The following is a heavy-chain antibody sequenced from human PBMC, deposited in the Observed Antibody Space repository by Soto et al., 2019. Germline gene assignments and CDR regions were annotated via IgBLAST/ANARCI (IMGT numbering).Heavy chain of an antibody. Sequence: GGSLRLSCAASGFTVSSNYMSWVRQAPGKGLEWVSVIYSGGSTYYADSVKGRFTISRDNSKNTLYLQMNSLRAEDTAVYYCARASSSSSLLGAFDIWGQGTMVTVSS. CDR3: ARASSSSSLLGAFDI. CDR2: IYSGGST. V-gene: IGHV3-66*02. D-gene: IGHD6-6*01. CDR1: GFTVSSNY. J-gene: IGHJ3*02.